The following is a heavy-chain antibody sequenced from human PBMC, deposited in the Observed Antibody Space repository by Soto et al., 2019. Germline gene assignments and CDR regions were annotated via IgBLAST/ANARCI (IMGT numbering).Heavy chain of an antibody. Sequence: TSETLSLTCTVSGASISIYYWSWIRHPAGKGLEWIGRFYTSGSTNYSPSLKSRVTMSVDTSKNQFFLKLNSVTAADTAVYYCAREMMAATGRFDSWGQGTLVTVSS. J-gene: IGHJ5*01. CDR1: GASISIYY. CDR2: FYTSGST. CDR3: AREMMAATGRFDS. V-gene: IGHV4-4*07. D-gene: IGHD1-26*01.